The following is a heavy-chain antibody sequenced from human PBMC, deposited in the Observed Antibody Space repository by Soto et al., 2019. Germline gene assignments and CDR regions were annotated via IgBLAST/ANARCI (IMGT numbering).Heavy chain of an antibody. D-gene: IGHD2-15*01. V-gene: IGHV4-61*01. CDR3: AGRSGEGWFDP. CDR1: GGSVSSGSHY. Sequence: QVQLQESGPGLVKPSETLSLSCSVSGGSVSSGSHYWSWIRQPPGKGLEWIGFIYDSGSTHYNPSLKSRVTISLTTSKNQFSLKLSSVTAADTAVYYCAGRSGEGWFDPWGQGTLVTVSS. CDR2: IYDSGST. J-gene: IGHJ5*02.